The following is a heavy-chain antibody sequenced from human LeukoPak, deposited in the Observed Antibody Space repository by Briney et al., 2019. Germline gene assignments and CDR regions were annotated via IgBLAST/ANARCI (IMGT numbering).Heavy chain of an antibody. V-gene: IGHV3-74*01. J-gene: IGHJ4*02. CDR2: INSDGSST. Sequence: GGSLRLSCAASGFTFSSYWMHWVRQAPGKGLVWVSRINSDGSSTSYADSVKGRSTISRDNAKNTLYLQMNSLRAEDTAVYYCARDLTWFGELSLYYFDYWGQGTLVTVSS. CDR1: GFTFSSYW. D-gene: IGHD3-10*01. CDR3: ARDLTWFGELSLYYFDY.